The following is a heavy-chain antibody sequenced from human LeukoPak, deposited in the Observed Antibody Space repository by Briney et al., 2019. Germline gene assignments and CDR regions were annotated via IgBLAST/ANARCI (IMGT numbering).Heavy chain of an antibody. CDR3: ARVDGSRRSDAFDI. Sequence: AGGSLRLSCAASGFTFSSYSMNWVRQAPGKGLEWVSSISSSSSYIYYADSVKGRFTISRDNAKNSLYLQMNSLRAEDTAVYYCARVDGSRRSDAFDIWGQGTMVTVSS. V-gene: IGHV3-21*01. CDR1: GFTFSSYS. D-gene: IGHD3-10*01. J-gene: IGHJ3*02. CDR2: ISSSSSYI.